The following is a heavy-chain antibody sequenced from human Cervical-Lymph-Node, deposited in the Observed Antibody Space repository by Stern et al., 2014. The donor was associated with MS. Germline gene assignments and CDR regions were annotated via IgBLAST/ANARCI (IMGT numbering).Heavy chain of an antibody. J-gene: IGHJ4*02. Sequence: VQLVESGGGLVQPGRSLRLSCAASGFTFADHAMHWVRQAPGKGLEWVSGINWGGGKTGYADVVEGRFTISRDNAKNSLYLQINSLRVEDTAFYYCAKDINDYWSGPADYWGQGTLVTVSS. CDR2: INWGGGKT. V-gene: IGHV3-9*01. CDR1: GFTFADHA. D-gene: IGHD3-3*01. CDR3: AKDINDYWSGPADY.